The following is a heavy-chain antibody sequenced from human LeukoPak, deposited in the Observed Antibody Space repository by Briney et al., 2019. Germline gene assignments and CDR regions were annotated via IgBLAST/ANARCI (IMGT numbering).Heavy chain of an antibody. CDR2: ISYDGSNK. J-gene: IGHJ5*02. D-gene: IGHD4-23*01. V-gene: IGHV3-30*18. CDR1: GFTFSSYW. CDR3: AKDPNDYGGILNWFDP. Sequence: GGSLRLSCAASGFTFSSYWMNWVRQAPGKRLEWVAVISYDGSNKYYADSVKGRFTISRDNSKNTLYLEMNSLRAEDTAVYYCAKDPNDYGGILNWFDPWGQGTLVIVSS.